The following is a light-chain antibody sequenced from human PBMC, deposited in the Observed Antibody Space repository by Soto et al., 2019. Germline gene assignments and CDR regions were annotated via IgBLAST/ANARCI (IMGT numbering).Light chain of an antibody. CDR3: CSYTRTSNHYF. CDR1: SSDVGGYDY. Sequence: QSALTQPASVSGSPGQSITISCTGTSSDVGGYDYVSWYQQRPGKAPKLMIYEVRYRPSGVSNRFSGSKSGNTASLTISGLQAEDEAVYYCCSYTRTSNHYFFGSGTKVTVL. V-gene: IGLV2-14*01. J-gene: IGLJ1*01. CDR2: EVR.